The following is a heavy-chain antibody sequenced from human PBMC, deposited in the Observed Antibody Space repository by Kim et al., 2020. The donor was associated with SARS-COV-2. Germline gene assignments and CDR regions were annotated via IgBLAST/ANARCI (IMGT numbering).Heavy chain of an antibody. CDR2: ISYDGSNK. CDR3: AKDPTALEDAW. J-gene: IGHJ4*02. Sequence: GGSLRLSCAASGFTFSSYGMHWVRQAPGKGLEWVAVISYDGSNKYYADSVKGRFTISRDNSKNTLYLQMNSLRAEDTAVYYCAKDPTALEDAWWGQGTLVTVSS. D-gene: IGHD1-1*01. CDR1: GFTFSSYG. V-gene: IGHV3-30*18.